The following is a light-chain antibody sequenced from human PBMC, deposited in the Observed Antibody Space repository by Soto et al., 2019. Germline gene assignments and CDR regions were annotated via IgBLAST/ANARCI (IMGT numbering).Light chain of an antibody. Sequence: QSVLTQPPSASGSPGQSVTISCTGTSSDVGADNYVSWYQQHPGKAPKLMIYEVTKRPSGVPYRFSGSKSGNTASLTVSGVQAEDEADYYCSSYAGTNRVFGTGTKLTVL. CDR2: EVT. CDR3: SSYAGTNRV. J-gene: IGLJ1*01. CDR1: SSDVGADNY. V-gene: IGLV2-8*01.